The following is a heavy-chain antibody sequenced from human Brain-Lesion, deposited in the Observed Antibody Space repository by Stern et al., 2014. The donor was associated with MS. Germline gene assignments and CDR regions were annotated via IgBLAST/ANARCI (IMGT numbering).Heavy chain of an antibody. CDR1: GGPISSHSYY. CDR2: IYASGNT. CDR3: ARDYGDLEFDL. Sequence: KESGPGLVKPSQTLSLTCTVSGGPISSHSYYWSWIRQPAGKGLEWIGRIYASGNTNYNPSLKSGFSISVDTSKNQLSLRLSSATASDTAVYYCARDYGDLEFDLWGQGTLVTVSS. D-gene: IGHD4-17*01. J-gene: IGHJ4*02. V-gene: IGHV4-61*02.